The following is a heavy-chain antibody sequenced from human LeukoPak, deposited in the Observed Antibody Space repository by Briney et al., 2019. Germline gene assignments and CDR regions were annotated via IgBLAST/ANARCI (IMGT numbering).Heavy chain of an antibody. V-gene: IGHV1-18*04. Sequence: ASVKVSCKASGYTFTGYYMHWVRQAPGQGLEWMGWISAYNGNTNYAQKLQGRVTMTTDTSTSTAHMELRSLRSDDTAVYYCARGRLPDFDYWGQGTLVTVSS. CDR1: GYTFTGYY. J-gene: IGHJ4*02. CDR2: ISAYNGNT. CDR3: ARGRLPDFDY. D-gene: IGHD5-18*01.